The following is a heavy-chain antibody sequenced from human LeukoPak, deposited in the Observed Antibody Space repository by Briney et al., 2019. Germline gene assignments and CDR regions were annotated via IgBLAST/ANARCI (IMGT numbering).Heavy chain of an antibody. J-gene: IGHJ3*02. D-gene: IGHD3-22*01. Sequence: ASVKVSCKASGYTFTSYYMHWVRQAPGQGLEWMGIINPSGGSTSYAQKFQGRVTMTRDTSTSTVYMELSSLRSEDTAVYYCARVYYDSSGYYPKHAFDIWGQGTMVTSLQ. CDR1: GYTFTSYY. CDR3: ARVYYDSSGYYPKHAFDI. CDR2: INPSGGST. V-gene: IGHV1-46*03.